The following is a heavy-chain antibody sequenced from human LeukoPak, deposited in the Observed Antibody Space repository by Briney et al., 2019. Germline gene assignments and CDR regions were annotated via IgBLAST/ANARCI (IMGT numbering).Heavy chain of an antibody. Sequence: ASVKVSCKASGYTFTGYYMHWVRQAPGQGLEWMGWINPNSGGTNYAQKFQGRVTMTRDTSISTAYMELSRLRSDDTAVYYCARGFYYYDSSGYSDAFDIWGQGTMVTVSS. CDR1: GYTFTGYY. CDR2: INPNSGGT. J-gene: IGHJ3*02. D-gene: IGHD3-22*01. V-gene: IGHV1-2*02. CDR3: ARGFYYYDSSGYSDAFDI.